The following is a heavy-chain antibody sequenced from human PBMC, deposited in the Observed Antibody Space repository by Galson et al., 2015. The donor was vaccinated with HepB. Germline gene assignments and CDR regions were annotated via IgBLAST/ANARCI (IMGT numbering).Heavy chain of an antibody. CDR3: ARARYSTSPPDY. Sequence: QSGAEVKKPGASVRVSCKASGYTFTRFGISWVRQAPGQGLEWMGWISAYNGNTDYAQNLQGRVSMTTDTPTSTAYMELRTLRFDDAAVYYCARARYSTSPPDYWGQGTLVTVSS. CDR2: ISAYNGNT. V-gene: IGHV1-18*04. CDR1: GYTFTRFG. J-gene: IGHJ4*02. D-gene: IGHD6-6*01.